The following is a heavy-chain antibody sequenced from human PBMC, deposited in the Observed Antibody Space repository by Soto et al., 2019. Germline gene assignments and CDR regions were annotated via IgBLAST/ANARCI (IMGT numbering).Heavy chain of an antibody. J-gene: IGHJ4*01. D-gene: IGHD2-15*01. V-gene: IGHV1-3*01. CDR2: INAGNGDT. CDR1: GYTFTNFA. CDR3: ARAYCSGDTCYEY. Sequence: ASVKVSCKTSGYTFTNFATHWVRQAPGQRLEWMGWINAGNGDTKYSQKFQGRVSITTDTSTSTGYMELRSLKSDDTAVYYCARAYCSGDTCYEYWDHGTLVTVSS.